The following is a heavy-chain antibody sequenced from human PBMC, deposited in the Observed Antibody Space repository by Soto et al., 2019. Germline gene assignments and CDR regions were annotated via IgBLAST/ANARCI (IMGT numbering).Heavy chain of an antibody. CDR1: GYSFTTYW. J-gene: IGHJ6*02. CDR3: ARHEQFYYYYYGMDV. Sequence: HGESLKISCKASGYSFTTYWIAWVRQMPGKGLEWMGIINPGDSDIRYSPSFQGQVTISADNSISTAYLQWSSLKASDTAMYYCARHEQFYYYYYGMDVWGQGTAVTVS. D-gene: IGHD4-4*01. V-gene: IGHV5-51*01. CDR2: INPGDSDI.